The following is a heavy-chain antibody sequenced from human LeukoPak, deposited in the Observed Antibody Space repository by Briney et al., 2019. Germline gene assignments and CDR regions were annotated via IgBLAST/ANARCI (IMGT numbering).Heavy chain of an antibody. CDR3: AKDMGP. CDR2: ISWNSGSI. J-gene: IGHJ3*01. Sequence: GGSLRLSCAASGFTFDDYAMHWVRQAPGKGLEWVSGISWNSGSIGYADSVKGRFTISRDNAKNSLYLQMNSRRAEDTALYYCAKDMGPWGQGTMVTVSS. CDR1: GFTFDDYA. V-gene: IGHV3-9*01.